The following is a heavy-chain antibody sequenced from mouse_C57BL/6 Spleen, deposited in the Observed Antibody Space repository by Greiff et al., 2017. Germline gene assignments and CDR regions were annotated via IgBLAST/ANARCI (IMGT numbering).Heavy chain of an antibody. J-gene: IGHJ1*03. CDR2: IYPGSGST. CDR3: SKTGPYGSSSWYFDV. V-gene: IGHV1-55*01. D-gene: IGHD1-1*01. CDR1: GYTFTSYW. Sequence: QVQLQQPGAELVKPGASVKMSCKASGYTFTSYWITWVKQRPGQGLEWIGDIYPGSGSTNYNEKFKSKATLTVDTSSSTAYMQLSSLTSEDSAVYYCSKTGPYGSSSWYFDVWGTGTTVTVSS.